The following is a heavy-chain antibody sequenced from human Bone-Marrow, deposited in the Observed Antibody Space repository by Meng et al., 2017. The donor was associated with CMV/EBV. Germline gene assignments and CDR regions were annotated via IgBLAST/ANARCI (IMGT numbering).Heavy chain of an antibody. D-gene: IGHD2-2*01. CDR1: GFTFSSYD. Sequence: GESLKISCAACGFTFSSYDMHWVRQATGKGLEWVSAIGTAGDTYYPGSVKGQFTISRDNAKNSLYLQMNSLRAEDTAVYYCARESTLSSTSCLDYWGQGTLVTVSS. CDR3: ARESTLSSTSCLDY. V-gene: IGHV3-13*03. J-gene: IGHJ4*02. CDR2: IGTAGDT.